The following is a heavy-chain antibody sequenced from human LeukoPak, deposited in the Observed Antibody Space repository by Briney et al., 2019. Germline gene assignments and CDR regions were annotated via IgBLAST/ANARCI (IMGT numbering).Heavy chain of an antibody. D-gene: IGHD6-19*01. V-gene: IGHV3-11*01. CDR2: ISSSGSTI. J-gene: IGHJ5*02. CDR1: GFTFSDYY. Sequence: GGSLRLSCAASGFTFSDYYMSWIRQAPGKGLEWVSYISSSGSTIYYADSVKGRFTISRDNAKNSLYLQMNSLRAEDTAVYYCARGASEWLVGWDWFDPWGQGTLVTVSS. CDR3: ARGASEWLVGWDWFDP.